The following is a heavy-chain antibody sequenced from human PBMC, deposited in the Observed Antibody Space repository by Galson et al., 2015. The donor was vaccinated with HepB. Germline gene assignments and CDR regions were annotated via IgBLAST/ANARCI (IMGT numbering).Heavy chain of an antibody. CDR2: IYYSGST. CDR3: AGWWELQFDY. Sequence: ATLSLTCTVSGGSISSYYWSWIRQPPGKGLEWIGYIYYSGSTNYNPSLKSRVTISVDTSKNQFSLKLSSVTAADTAVYYCAGWWELQFDYWGQGTLVTVSS. V-gene: IGHV4-59*01. CDR1: GGSISSYY. J-gene: IGHJ4*02. D-gene: IGHD1-26*01.